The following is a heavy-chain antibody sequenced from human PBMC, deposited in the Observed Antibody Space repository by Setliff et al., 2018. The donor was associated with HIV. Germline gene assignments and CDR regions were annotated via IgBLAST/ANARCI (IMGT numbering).Heavy chain of an antibody. Sequence: ASVKVSCKASGYTFTSYGISWVRQAPGQGLEWMGWISAYNGNTNYAQKLQGRVTMTTDTSTSTAYMELRSLRSDDTAVYYCAITHDYGEMGSLYYFDYWGQGTLLTVSS. J-gene: IGHJ4*02. D-gene: IGHD4-17*01. CDR1: GYTFTSYG. CDR2: ISAYNGNT. CDR3: AITHDYGEMGSLYYFDY. V-gene: IGHV1-18*01.